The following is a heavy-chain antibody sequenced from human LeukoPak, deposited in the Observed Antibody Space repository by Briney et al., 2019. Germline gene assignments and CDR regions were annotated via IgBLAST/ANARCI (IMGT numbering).Heavy chain of an antibody. CDR1: GFTFSSYA. D-gene: IGHD2-15*01. V-gene: IGHV3-23*01. J-gene: IGHJ6*02. CDR2: ISGASIIP. CDR3: AKARDFCSGGGCYLVPMDV. Sequence: GGSLRLSCAASGFTFSSYAMTWVRQAPGKGLEWVSSISGASIIPHFADSVKGRFTISRDNSKGTLYLQMNSLRAEDTAVYYCAKARDFCSGGGCYLVPMDVWGQGSTVTVSS.